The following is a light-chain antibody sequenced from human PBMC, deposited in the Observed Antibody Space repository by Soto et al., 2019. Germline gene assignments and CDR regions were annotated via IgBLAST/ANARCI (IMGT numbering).Light chain of an antibody. CDR2: GDF. Sequence: DTEMTQSTSSLPASVADRVTSTGRASQRISNHLNWYQQKPGKVPEALIYGDFNLQAGVPSRFTGSGSGTDVTLTISSLQPEDFATYSCQQVDNFPHTFGQGNKREV. CDR1: QRISNH. CDR3: QQVDNFPHT. V-gene: IGKV1-39*01. J-gene: IGKJ2*01.